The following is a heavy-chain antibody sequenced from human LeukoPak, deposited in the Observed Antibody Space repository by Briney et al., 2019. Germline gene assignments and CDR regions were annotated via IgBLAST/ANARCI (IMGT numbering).Heavy chain of an antibody. D-gene: IGHD3-9*01. J-gene: IGHJ6*02. V-gene: IGHV3-15*01. CDR2: IKSKTDGGTT. CDR1: GFTFSNAW. CDR3: TTRYFDWLEYYYYYGMDV. Sequence: GGSLRLSCAASGFTFSNAWMSWVRQAPGKGLEWVGRIKSKTDGGTTDYAAPVKGRFTISRDDSKNTLYLQMNSLKIEDTAVYYCTTRYFDWLEYYYYYGMDVWGQGTTVTVSS.